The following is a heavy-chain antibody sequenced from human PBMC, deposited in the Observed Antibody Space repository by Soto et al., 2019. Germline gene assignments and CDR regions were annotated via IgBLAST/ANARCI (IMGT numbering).Heavy chain of an antibody. CDR2: ISAYNGNT. D-gene: IGHD3-3*01. CDR1: GYTFTIYG. V-gene: IGHV1-18*01. Sequence: ASVKVSCKASGYTFTIYGISWVRQAPGQGLEWMGWISAYNGNTNYAQKLQGRVTMTTDTSTSTAYMELRSLRSDDTAVYYCAREGNDFWSGYYMVDYYYYMDVWGKGTTVTVSS. CDR3: AREGNDFWSGYYMVDYYYYMDV. J-gene: IGHJ6*03.